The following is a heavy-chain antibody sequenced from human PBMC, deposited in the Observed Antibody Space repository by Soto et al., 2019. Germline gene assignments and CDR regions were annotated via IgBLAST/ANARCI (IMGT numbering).Heavy chain of an antibody. CDR3: AKKVFGTKYFAN. J-gene: IGHJ4*02. CDR1: GFTFSTYW. D-gene: IGHD1-7*01. V-gene: IGHV3-7*01. Sequence: GGSLRLSCAASGFTFSTYWMTWFRQAPGKGLEWVADMNQDGGEKYYVDAVKGRFTISRDNAKTSLYLQMNSLRVEDTAVYYCAKKVFGTKYFANWGQGTLVTVSS. CDR2: MNQDGGEK.